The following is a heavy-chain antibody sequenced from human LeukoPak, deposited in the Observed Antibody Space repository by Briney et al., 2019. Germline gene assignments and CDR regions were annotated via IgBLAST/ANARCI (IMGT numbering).Heavy chain of an antibody. CDR3: ARRNDPYGLDI. V-gene: IGHV4-59*08. CDR1: GDAISRNY. J-gene: IGHJ6*02. D-gene: IGHD1-1*01. Sequence: SETLSLTCTVSGDAISRNYWSWIRQPPGKGLEWIGYIYYTGSTYYNPSLKSRVTISVDTSRIHFSLKLTSVTAADTDVYYCARRNDPYGLDIWGQGTTVTVSS. CDR2: IYYTGST.